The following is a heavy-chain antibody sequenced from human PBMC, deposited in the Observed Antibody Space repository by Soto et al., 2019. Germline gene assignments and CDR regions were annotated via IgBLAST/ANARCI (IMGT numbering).Heavy chain of an antibody. Sequence: GGSLRVSCAASGFTFSSYGMHWVRQAPGKGLEWVAVISYDGSNKYYADSVKGRFTISRDNSKNTLYLQMNSLRAEDTAVYYCAKDYSSTWYGLDYWGQGTLVTVSS. CDR2: ISYDGSNK. CDR3: AKDYSSTWYGLDY. J-gene: IGHJ4*02. CDR1: GFTFSSYG. D-gene: IGHD6-13*01. V-gene: IGHV3-30*18.